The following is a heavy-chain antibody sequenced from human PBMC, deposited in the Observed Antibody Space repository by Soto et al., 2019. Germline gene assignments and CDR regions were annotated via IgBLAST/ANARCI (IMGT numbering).Heavy chain of an antibody. V-gene: IGHV3-23*01. CDR2: ISGSGGST. J-gene: IGHJ4*02. D-gene: IGHD4-17*01. CDR3: AKTPRTMTTVTVTYFDY. CDR1: GFTFSSYA. Sequence: SLRLSCAASGFTFSSYAMSWVRQAPGKGLEWVSAISGSGGSTYYADSVKGRFTISRDNSKNTLYLQMNSLRAEDTAVYYCAKTPRTMTTVTVTYFDYWGQGTLVTVSS.